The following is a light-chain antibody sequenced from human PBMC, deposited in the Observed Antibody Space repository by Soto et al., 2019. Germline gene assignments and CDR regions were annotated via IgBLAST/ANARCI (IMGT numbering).Light chain of an antibody. Sequence: DIQMTHAPSTLSASVRDRVTITCRASMSIGVWLAWNQHNPGTATKLLIYKTSPLASEVTLRFGGSGVVTDITYTISSLLPDDLETYYCQQYIKYLRTFGQGTKRDIK. J-gene: IGKJ1*01. CDR3: QQYIKYLRT. CDR1: MSIGVW. V-gene: IGKV1-5*03. CDR2: KTS.